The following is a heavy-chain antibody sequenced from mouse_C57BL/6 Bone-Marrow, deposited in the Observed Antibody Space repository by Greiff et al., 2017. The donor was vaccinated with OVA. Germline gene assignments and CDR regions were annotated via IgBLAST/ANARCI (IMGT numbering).Heavy chain of an antibody. Sequence: QVQLKQSGAELARPGASVKLSCKASGYTFTSYGISWVKQRTGQGLEWIGEIYPRSGNTYYNEKFKGKATLTADKSSSTAYMELRSLTSEDSAVYFCARGRTMRFAYWGQGTLVTVSA. CDR1: GYTFTSYG. J-gene: IGHJ3*01. D-gene: IGHD2-4*01. CDR3: ARGRTMRFAY. CDR2: IYPRSGNT. V-gene: IGHV1-81*01.